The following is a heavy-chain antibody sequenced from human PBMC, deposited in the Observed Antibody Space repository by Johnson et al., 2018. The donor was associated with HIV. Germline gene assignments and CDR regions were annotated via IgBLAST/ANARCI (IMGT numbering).Heavy chain of an antibody. CDR3: AKDMAAQGAFDI. CDR1: GFTFSSYA. CDR2: ISGSGGST. V-gene: IGHV3-23*04. D-gene: IGHD3-10*01. Sequence: QLVESGGGVVQPGGSLRLSCAASGFTFSSYAMSWVRQAPGKGLEWVSAISGSGGSTYYADSVKGRFTISRDNSKNSLYLQMNSLRAEDTAVDYCAKDMAAQGAFDIWGQGTMVTVSS. J-gene: IGHJ3*02.